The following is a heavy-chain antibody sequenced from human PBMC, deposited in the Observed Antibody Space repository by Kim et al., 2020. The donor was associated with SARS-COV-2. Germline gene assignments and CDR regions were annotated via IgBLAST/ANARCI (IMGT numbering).Heavy chain of an antibody. V-gene: IGHV3-33*01. D-gene: IGHD4-17*01. CDR1: GFTFSSYG. CDR3: ARGDDYGDYGAY. CDR2: IWYDGSNK. J-gene: IGHJ4*02. Sequence: GGSLRLSCAASGFTFSSYGMHWVRQAPGKGLEWVAVIWYDGSNKYYADSVKGRFTISRDNSKNTLYLQMNSLRAEDTAVYYCARGDDYGDYGAYWGQGTLVTVSS.